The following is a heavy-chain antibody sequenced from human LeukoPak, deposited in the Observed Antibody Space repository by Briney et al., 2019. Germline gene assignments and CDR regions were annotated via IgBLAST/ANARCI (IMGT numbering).Heavy chain of an antibody. Sequence: EASVKVSCKASGYTFTGYYMHWVRQAPGQGLEWMGWINPNSGGTNYAQKFQGRVTMTRDTSISTAYMELSRLRSDDTAVYYCARALYSSSNWFDPWGQGTLVTVSS. V-gene: IGHV1-2*02. D-gene: IGHD6-13*01. CDR2: INPNSGGT. J-gene: IGHJ5*02. CDR3: ARALYSSSNWFDP. CDR1: GYTFTGYY.